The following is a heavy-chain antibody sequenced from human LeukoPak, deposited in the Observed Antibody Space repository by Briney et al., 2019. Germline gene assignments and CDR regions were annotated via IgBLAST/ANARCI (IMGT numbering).Heavy chain of an antibody. D-gene: IGHD2-15*01. CDR3: ARDREGYCSGGSCYGRVYNWFDP. Sequence: SETLSLTCTVSGGSISSYYWSWIRQPPGKGLEWIGYIYYSGSTNYNPSLKSRVTISVDTSKNQLSLKLSSVTAADTAVYYCARDREGYCSGGSCYGRVYNWFDPWGQGTLVTVSS. V-gene: IGHV4-59*01. CDR1: GGSISSYY. CDR2: IYYSGST. J-gene: IGHJ5*02.